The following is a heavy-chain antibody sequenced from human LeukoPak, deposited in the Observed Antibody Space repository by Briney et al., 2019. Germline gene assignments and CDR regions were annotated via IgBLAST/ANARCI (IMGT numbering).Heavy chain of an antibody. Sequence: GGSLRLSCAASGFTFSSYAMSWVRQAPGKGLEWVAVIWYDGSNKYYADSVKGRFTISKDNSKNTLYLQMNSLRAEDTAVYYCARDRLYYGSIVATYAFDIWGQGTMVTVSS. CDR1: GFTFSSYA. CDR2: IWYDGSNK. J-gene: IGHJ3*02. V-gene: IGHV3-33*08. CDR3: ARDRLYYGSIVATYAFDI. D-gene: IGHD5-12*01.